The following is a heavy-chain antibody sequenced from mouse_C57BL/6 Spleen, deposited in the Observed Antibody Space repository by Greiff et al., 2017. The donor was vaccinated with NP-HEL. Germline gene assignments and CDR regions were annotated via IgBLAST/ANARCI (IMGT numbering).Heavy chain of an antibody. CDR3: ARWGDDDGWFAY. Sequence: QVQLQQPGAELVRPGSSVKLSCKASGYTFTSYWMHWVKQRPIQGLEWIGNIDPSDSETHYNQKFKGKATLTVDKSSSTAYMQLSSLTSEDSAVYYCARWGDDDGWFAYRGHGNLVTVAA. CDR1: GYTFTSYW. CDR2: IDPSDSET. V-gene: IGHV1-52*01. J-gene: IGHJ3*01. D-gene: IGHD2-4*01.